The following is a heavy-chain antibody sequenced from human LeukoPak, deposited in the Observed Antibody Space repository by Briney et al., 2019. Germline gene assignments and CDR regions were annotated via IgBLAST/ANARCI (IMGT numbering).Heavy chain of an antibody. V-gene: IGHV3-11*04. CDR3: VRTPMAVSR. Sequence: GGSLSLSCAASGFTFSDYYMSWIRQAPGKGLEWVSYISSSGSTIYYADSVKGRFTISRDNAKNSLYLQMNSLRDDDTAVYYCVRTPMAVSRWGQGTLVTVSS. J-gene: IGHJ4*02. CDR1: GFTFSDYY. CDR2: ISSSGSTI. D-gene: IGHD5/OR15-5a*01.